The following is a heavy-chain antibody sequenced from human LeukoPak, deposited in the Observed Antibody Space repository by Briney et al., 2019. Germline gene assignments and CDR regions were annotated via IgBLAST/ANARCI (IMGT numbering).Heavy chain of an antibody. CDR3: ARGVRPKSIAAAGPRENWFDP. V-gene: IGHV4-61*02. D-gene: IGHD6-13*01. CDR1: GDSISSGSFY. Sequence: SETLSLTCSVSGDSISSGSFYWSWIRQPAGRGLEWIGRIYPSGSTNYNPSLESRVTISVDTSKNQFSLKLSSVTAADTAVYYCARGVRPKSIAAAGPRENWFDPWGQGTLVTVSS. CDR2: IYPSGST. J-gene: IGHJ5*02.